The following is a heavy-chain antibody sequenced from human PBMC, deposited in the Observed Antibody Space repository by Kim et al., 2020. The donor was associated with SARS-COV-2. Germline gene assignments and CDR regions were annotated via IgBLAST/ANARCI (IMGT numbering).Heavy chain of an antibody. V-gene: IGHV3-15*01. CDR2: T. CDR3: TADRMLTALFDS. J-gene: IGHJ4*02. D-gene: IGHD3-9*01. Sequence: TQHAAPVEGRFTISRDDSKNTLYLQMSSLKAEDTAVYYCTADRMLTALFDSWGQGSLVTVSS.